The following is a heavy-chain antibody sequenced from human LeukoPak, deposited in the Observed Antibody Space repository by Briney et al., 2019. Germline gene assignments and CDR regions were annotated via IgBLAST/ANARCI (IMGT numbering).Heavy chain of an antibody. CDR2: IKNKIDGGIR. CDR3: TTEVAGGVLGDFDY. CDR1: GFTFSNAW. J-gene: IGHJ4*02. Sequence: GGSLRLSCVASGFTFSNAWINWVRQAPGKGLEWVGRIKNKIDGGIRDYAAPVKGRFTISRDDSKNTLYLQMNSLKIEDTAVYYCTTEVAGGVLGDFDYWGQGTLVTVSS. D-gene: IGHD3-16*01. V-gene: IGHV3-15*07.